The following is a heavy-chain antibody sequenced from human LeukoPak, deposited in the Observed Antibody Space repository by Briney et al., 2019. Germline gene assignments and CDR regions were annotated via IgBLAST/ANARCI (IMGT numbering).Heavy chain of an antibody. CDR2: FDPEDGET. Sequence: ASVKVSCKVSGYTLTELSMHWVRQAPGKGLEWMGGFDPEDGETIYAQKFQGRVTMTEDTSTDTAYMELSSLRSEDTAVYYCATDTRSPWIQLWFLGYWCQGTLVTVSS. D-gene: IGHD5-18*01. CDR1: GYTLTELS. CDR3: ATDTRSPWIQLWFLGY. J-gene: IGHJ4*02. V-gene: IGHV1-24*01.